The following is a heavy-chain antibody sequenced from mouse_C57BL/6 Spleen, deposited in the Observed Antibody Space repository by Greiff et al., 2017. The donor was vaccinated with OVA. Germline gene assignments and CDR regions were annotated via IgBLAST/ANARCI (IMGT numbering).Heavy chain of an antibody. CDR3: ARYQLYYAMDY. J-gene: IGHJ4*01. V-gene: IGHV7-3*01. CDR2: IRNKANGYTT. Sequence: EVKLMESGGGLVQPGGSLSLSCAASGFTFTDYYMSWVRQPPGKALEWLGFIRNKANGYTTEYSASVKGRFTISRDNSQSILYLQMNALRAEDSATYYCARYQLYYAMDYGGQGTSVTVSS. D-gene: IGHD3-1*01. CDR1: GFTFTDYY.